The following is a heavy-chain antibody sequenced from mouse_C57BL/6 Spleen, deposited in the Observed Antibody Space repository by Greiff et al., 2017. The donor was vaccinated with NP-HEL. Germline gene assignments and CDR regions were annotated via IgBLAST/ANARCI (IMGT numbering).Heavy chain of an antibody. CDR2: ISDGGSYT. CDR3: ASGKGFAY. Sequence: EVMLVESGGGLVKPGGSLKLSCAASGFTFSSYAMSWVRQTPEKRLEWVATISDGGSYTYYPDNVKGRFTISRDNAKNNLYLQMSHLKSEDTAMYYCASGKGFAYWGQGTLVTVSA. J-gene: IGHJ3*01. V-gene: IGHV5-4*03. CDR1: GFTFSSYA.